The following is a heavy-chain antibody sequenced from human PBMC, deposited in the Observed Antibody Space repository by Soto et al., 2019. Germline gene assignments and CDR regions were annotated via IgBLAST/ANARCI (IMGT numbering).Heavy chain of an antibody. D-gene: IGHD3-16*01. J-gene: IGHJ4*02. CDR2: IYYSGST. Sequence: QLQLQESGPGLVKPSETLSLTCTVSGGSISTSSYYWGWIRQPPGKGLEWIGSIYYSGSTYYNPSLKSRVTISVDTSKNQFSLKLSSVTAADTAVYYCARQERSGGPAKTPHFDYWGQGTLVTVSS. CDR3: ARQERSGGPAKTPHFDY. V-gene: IGHV4-39*01. CDR1: GGSISTSSYY.